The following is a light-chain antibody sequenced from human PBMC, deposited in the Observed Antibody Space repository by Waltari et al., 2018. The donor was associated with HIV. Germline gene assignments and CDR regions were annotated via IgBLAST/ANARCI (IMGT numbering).Light chain of an antibody. CDR2: GNN. J-gene: IGLJ3*02. CDR3: QSYDTSLSARV. Sequence: QSVLTQPPSVSAAPGQKVTISCSGSSSNIGNNYVSWYQQLPGTAPKLLLYGNNNRPSGVPDRFSASKFGASVYLAITGLQPDDEADYYCQSYDTSLSARVFGGGTKLTVL. CDR1: SSNIGNNY. V-gene: IGLV1-40*01.